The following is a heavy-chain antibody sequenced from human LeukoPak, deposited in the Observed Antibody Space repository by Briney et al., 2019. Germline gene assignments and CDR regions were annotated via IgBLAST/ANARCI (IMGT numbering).Heavy chain of an antibody. CDR1: GFTFSSYS. CDR3: ASWFSSGWSDAFDI. J-gene: IGHJ3*02. Sequence: GGSLRLSCAASGFTFSSYSMNWVRQAPGKGLEWVSSISSSSSYIYYADSVKGRFTISRDNAKNSLYLQTNSLRAEDTAVYYCASWFSSGWSDAFDIWGQGTMVTVSS. V-gene: IGHV3-21*01. D-gene: IGHD6-19*01. CDR2: ISSSSSYI.